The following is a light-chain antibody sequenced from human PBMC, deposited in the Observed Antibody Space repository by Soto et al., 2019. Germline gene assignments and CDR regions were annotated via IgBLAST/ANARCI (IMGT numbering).Light chain of an antibody. J-gene: IGKJ2*01. CDR1: QSVSSN. Sequence: EIVMTQSPATLSVSPEERATLSCRASQSVSSNLAWYQQKPGQAPRLLIYGASTRATGIPARFSGSGSGTEFTLTISSLQSEDFAVYYCQQYNNWRTFGQGTKLEIK. CDR3: QQYNNWRT. CDR2: GAS. V-gene: IGKV3-15*01.